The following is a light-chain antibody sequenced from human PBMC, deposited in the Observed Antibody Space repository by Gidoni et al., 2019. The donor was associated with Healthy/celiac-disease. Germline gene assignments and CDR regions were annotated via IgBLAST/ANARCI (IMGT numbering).Light chain of an antibody. V-gene: IGKV3-11*01. J-gene: IGKJ5*01. Sequence: EIVLTQSPATLSLSPGERATLSCRASPSVSSYLAWYQQKPGQAPRLLIDDASNRATGIPARFRGSGSGTDFTLTISSLEPEDFAVYDCQQRSNWSFGQGTRLEIK. CDR3: QQRSNWS. CDR2: DAS. CDR1: PSVSSY.